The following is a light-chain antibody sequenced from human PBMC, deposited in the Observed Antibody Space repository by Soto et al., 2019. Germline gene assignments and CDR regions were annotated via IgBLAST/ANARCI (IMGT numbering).Light chain of an antibody. Sequence: QSVLTQPPSVSGAPGQRVTISCTGSSSNIGAGYDVHWYQQLPGTAPKLLIYGNSNRPSGVPDRFSGSKSGTSASLAITGLRADDEADYYCQSYDSSLSGWVFGEGTKVTVL. CDR1: SSNIGAGYD. CDR3: QSYDSSLSGWV. J-gene: IGLJ3*02. V-gene: IGLV1-40*01. CDR2: GNS.